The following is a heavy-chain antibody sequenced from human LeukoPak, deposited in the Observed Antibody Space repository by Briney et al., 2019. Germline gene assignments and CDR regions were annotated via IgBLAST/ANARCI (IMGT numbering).Heavy chain of an antibody. J-gene: IGHJ4*02. CDR2: IYPGDSDT. CDR1: RYSFTSYW. Sequence: GESLKISCKGSRYSFTSYWIGWVRQMPGKGLEWMGIIYPGDSDTRYSPSFQGQVTISADKSISTAYLQWSSLKASDTAMYYCARLPPAIFGDYYFDYWGQGTLVTVSS. CDR3: ARLPPAIFGDYYFDY. V-gene: IGHV5-51*01. D-gene: IGHD3-3*01.